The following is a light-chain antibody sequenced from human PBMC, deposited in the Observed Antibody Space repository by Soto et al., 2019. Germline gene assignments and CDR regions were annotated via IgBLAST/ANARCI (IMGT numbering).Light chain of an antibody. CDR2: DTP. V-gene: IGKV3-20*01. CDR3: QQYGTSPIT. CDR1: QSVTSTY. Sequence: EIVLTQSPGTLSLSPGERATLSCRASQSVTSTYLAWYQQRPGQTPTLLISDTPIRATGIPDRFSGSGSGTDFTLAISRLEPEDFAVYYCQQYGTSPITIGQGTRLEIK. J-gene: IGKJ5*01.